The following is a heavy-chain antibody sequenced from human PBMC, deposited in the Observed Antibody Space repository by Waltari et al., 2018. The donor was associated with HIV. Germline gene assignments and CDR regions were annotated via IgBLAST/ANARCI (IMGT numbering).Heavy chain of an antibody. V-gene: IGHV3-66*02. J-gene: IGHJ6*02. CDR2: IYSGGST. CDR3: AREADSAYYYYGMDV. D-gene: IGHD1-26*01. Sequence: EVQLVESGGGLVQPGGSLRLSCAASGFTVSSNYMSWVRQAPGKGLEWVSVIYSGGSTYYADSVKGRFTISRDNSKNTLYRQMNSLRAEDTAVYYCAREADSAYYYYGMDVWGQGTTVTVSS. CDR1: GFTVSSNY.